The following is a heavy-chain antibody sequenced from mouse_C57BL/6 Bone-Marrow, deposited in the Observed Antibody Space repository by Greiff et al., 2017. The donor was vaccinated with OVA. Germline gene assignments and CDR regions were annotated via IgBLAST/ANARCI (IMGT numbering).Heavy chain of an antibody. D-gene: IGHD2-4*01. CDR2: IYPGSGST. V-gene: IGHV1-55*01. CDR1: GYTFTSYW. Sequence: VQLQQPGAELVKPGASVKMSCKASGYTFTSYWITWVKQRPGQGLEWIGDIYPGSGSTNYNEKFKSKATLTVDTSSSTAYMQLSSLTSEDSAVYYCARADDYDKEGPYWGQGTLVTVSA. J-gene: IGHJ3*01. CDR3: ARADDYDKEGPY.